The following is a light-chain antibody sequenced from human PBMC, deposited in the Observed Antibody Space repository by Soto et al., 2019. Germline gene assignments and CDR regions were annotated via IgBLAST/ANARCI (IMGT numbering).Light chain of an antibody. J-gene: IGKJ1*01. Sequence: DIQMTQSPSTLSGSVGDRVTITCRASQTISSWLAWYQQKPGKAPKLLIYKASTLKSGVPSRFSGSGSGTEFTLTISSLQPDDFAPYYCQHYTSYSEAFGQGTKVDNK. V-gene: IGKV1-5*03. CDR2: KAS. CDR3: QHYTSYSEA. CDR1: QTISSW.